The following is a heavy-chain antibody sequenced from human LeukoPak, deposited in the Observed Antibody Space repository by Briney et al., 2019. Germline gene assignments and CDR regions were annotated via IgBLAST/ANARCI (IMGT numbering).Heavy chain of an antibody. D-gene: IGHD3-10*01. V-gene: IGHV3-15*01. CDR3: TTVGFVRHGTYYYGSGSYPRPFDY. J-gene: IGHJ4*02. Sequence: PGGSLRLSCAATGFTFSNAWMSSVRQAPGKGLEWVGRIKSKTDGGTTDYAAPVKGRFTISRDDSKTTLYLQMNSLKTEDTAVCYCTTVGFVRHGTYYYGSGSYPRPFDYWGQGTLVTVSS. CDR1: GFTFSNAW. CDR2: IKSKTDGGTT.